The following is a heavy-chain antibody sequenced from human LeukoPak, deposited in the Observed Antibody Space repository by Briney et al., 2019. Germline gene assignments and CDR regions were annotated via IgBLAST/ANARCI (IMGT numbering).Heavy chain of an antibody. D-gene: IGHD6-13*01. J-gene: IGHJ4*02. CDR1: GLTFSTYG. Sequence: PGGSLRLSCAASGLTFSTYGMNWVRQGPGKGLEWVSSISGGSSYIYYADSVKGRFTISRDNAKDSLYLQMISPRAEDTAVYYCARGAASFDYWGQGTLVTVSS. CDR3: ARGAASFDY. V-gene: IGHV3-21*01. CDR2: ISGGSSYI.